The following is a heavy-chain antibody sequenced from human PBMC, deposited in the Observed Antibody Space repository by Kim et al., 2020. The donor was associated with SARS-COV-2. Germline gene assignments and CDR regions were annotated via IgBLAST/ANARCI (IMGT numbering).Heavy chain of an antibody. CDR2: IYYTGDT. D-gene: IGHD2-15*01. CDR1: GASIRNVNYW. J-gene: IGHJ4*02. Sequence: SETLSLTCTVSGASIRNVNYWWGWIRQTPGRGLEWIGGIYYTGDTSYNPSLKSRVTISVDSAKNHFSLKLDSVTAADTAVYYCATTPFTLVGFYFDYWGQGFLVTVSS. V-gene: IGHV4-39*02. CDR3: ATTPFTLVGFYFDY.